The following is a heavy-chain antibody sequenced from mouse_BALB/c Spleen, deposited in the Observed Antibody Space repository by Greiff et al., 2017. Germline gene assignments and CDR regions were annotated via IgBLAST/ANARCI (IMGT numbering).Heavy chain of an antibody. Sequence: EVQLVESGGGLVKPGGSLKLSCAASGFTFSSYTMSWVRQTPEKRLEWVATISSGGSYTYYPDSVKGRFTISRDNAKNTLYLQMSSLKSEDTAMYYCTRENYGNYFDYWGQGTTLTVSS. CDR1: GFTFSSYT. CDR3: TRENYGNYFDY. J-gene: IGHJ2*01. V-gene: IGHV5-6-4*01. D-gene: IGHD2-1*01. CDR2: ISSGGSYT.